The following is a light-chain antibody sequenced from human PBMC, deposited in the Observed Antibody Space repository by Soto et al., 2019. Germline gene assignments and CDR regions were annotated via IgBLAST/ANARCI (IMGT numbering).Light chain of an antibody. V-gene: IGKV3-15*01. CDR3: QQYNHWPPLT. Sequence: EIVMTQSQATLPVSPGERATLSCRASQSVGRNLAWYQQKPGQAPRLLIYGASTRATGIPARFSGSGSGTEFTLTISSLQSEDFAIYSCQQYNHWPPLTFGGGTKVEIK. J-gene: IGKJ4*01. CDR1: QSVGRN. CDR2: GAS.